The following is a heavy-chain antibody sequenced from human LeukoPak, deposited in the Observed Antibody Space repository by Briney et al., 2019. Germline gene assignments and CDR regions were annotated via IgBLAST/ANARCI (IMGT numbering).Heavy chain of an antibody. D-gene: IGHD2-2*01. V-gene: IGHV3-30*18. J-gene: IGHJ4*02. CDR3: AKAPPRYCSSTSCYPQLFDY. CDR1: GFTFSSYG. Sequence: PGRSLRLSCAASGFTFSSYGMHWVRQAPGKGLEWVAVISYDGSNKYYADSVKGRFTISRDNSKNTLYLQMNSLRAEDTAVYYCAKAPPRYCSSTSCYPQLFDYWGQGTLVTVSS. CDR2: ISYDGSNK.